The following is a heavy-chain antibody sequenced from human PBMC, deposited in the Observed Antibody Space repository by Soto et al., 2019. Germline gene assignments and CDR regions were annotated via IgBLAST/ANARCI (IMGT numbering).Heavy chain of an antibody. CDR3: ARGSNSSEGYYFDS. D-gene: IGHD1-1*01. J-gene: IGHJ4*02. CDR1: GGSISTGGYS. Sequence: PSETLSLTCTVSGGSISTGGYSWNWIRQPPGKGLEWIGYIYYSGSTHSNPSLKSRVNLSLDTSKKQFSLRLNSVTAADTAVYYCARGSNSSEGYYFDSWGQGTLVTVSS. V-gene: IGHV4-31*03. CDR2: IYYSGST.